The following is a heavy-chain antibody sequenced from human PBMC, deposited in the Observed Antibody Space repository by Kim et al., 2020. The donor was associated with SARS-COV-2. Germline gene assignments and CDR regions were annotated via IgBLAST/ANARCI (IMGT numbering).Heavy chain of an antibody. Sequence: GGSLRLSCAASGFTFSSSAMTWVRQAPGKGLEWVSIIYGGGSSTYYADSVKGRFTISRDDSKNTLFLQMDSLRDEDTAVYYCGKDRGFLVWGQGTLVTVS. D-gene: IGHD3-3*01. J-gene: IGHJ4*02. CDR1: GFTFSSSA. V-gene: IGHV3-23*03. CDR3: GKDRGFLV. CDR2: IYGGGSST.